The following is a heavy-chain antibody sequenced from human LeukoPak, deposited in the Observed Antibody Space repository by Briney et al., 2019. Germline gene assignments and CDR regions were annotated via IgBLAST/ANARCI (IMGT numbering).Heavy chain of an antibody. J-gene: IGHJ3*02. Sequence: SETLSLTCTVSGGSISSYYWSWIRQPPGKGLEWIGYIYYSGSTNYNPSLKSRVTISVDTSKNQFSLKLSSVTAADTAVYYCARGLSPSKKPTEGNAFDIWGQGTMVTVSS. CDR3: ARGLSPSKKPTEGNAFDI. D-gene: IGHD4-11*01. V-gene: IGHV4-59*01. CDR1: GGSISSYY. CDR2: IYYSGST.